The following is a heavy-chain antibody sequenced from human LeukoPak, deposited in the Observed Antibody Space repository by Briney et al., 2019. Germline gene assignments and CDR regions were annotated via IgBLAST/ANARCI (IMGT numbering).Heavy chain of an antibody. CDR2: ISRSASNI. Sequence: PGGSLRLSCVASGFSFSSYNMNWVRQAPGKGLEWVSSISRSASNIYYADSVKGRFTISRDNAKNSFYLQMNSLRAEDTAVFYCARDPEGFGATYFDYWGRGTTVTVSS. V-gene: IGHV3-21*01. D-gene: IGHD3-16*01. CDR1: GFSFSSYN. CDR3: ARDPEGFGATYFDY. J-gene: IGHJ4*03.